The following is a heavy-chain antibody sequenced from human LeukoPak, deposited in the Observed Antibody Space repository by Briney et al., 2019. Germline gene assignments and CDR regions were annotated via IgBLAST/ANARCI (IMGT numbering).Heavy chain of an antibody. CDR3: AREDPQTTVPEGMDV. Sequence: SETLSLTCTVSGGSISYYYWSWIRQSPGKVLEWIGYIYYSGTTNYNPSLKSRVTISVDTSKIQFSLQLRSVTAADTAVYYCAREDPQTTVPEGMDVWGQGTTVTVSS. CDR2: IYYSGTT. V-gene: IGHV4-59*01. D-gene: IGHD4-17*01. CDR1: GGSISYYY. J-gene: IGHJ6*02.